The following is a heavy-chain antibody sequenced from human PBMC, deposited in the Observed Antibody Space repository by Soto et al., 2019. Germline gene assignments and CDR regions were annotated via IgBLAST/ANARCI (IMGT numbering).Heavy chain of an antibody. D-gene: IGHD3-3*01. V-gene: IGHV3-11*01. CDR2: ISSSGTTI. CDR3: ARVGDMAYKD. Sequence: GGSLRLSCAASGFTLSDHYMTWIRQAPGRGLEWVSYISSSGTTINYADSVRGRFTISRDNAKNSLYLQMNSLRVEDTAVYYCARVGDMAYKDWGQGALVTVSS. J-gene: IGHJ1*01. CDR1: GFTLSDHY.